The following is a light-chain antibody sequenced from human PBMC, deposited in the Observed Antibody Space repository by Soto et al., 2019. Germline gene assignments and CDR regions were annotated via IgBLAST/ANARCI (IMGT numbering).Light chain of an antibody. Sequence: DIQMTQSPSSLSASVGDRVTITCRASQGISNNLAWYQQKPGKAPKLLIYAASTLQPGVPSRFSGSSSGTDFTLTISGLQPEDIATYYCQHYNGAPYTFGQGTKLEIK. J-gene: IGKJ2*01. CDR1: QGISNN. CDR2: AAS. V-gene: IGKV1-27*01. CDR3: QHYNGAPYT.